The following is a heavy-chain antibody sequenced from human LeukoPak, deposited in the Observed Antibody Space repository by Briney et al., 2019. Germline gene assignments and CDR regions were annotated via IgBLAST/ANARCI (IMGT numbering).Heavy chain of an antibody. CDR1: GFNLRSYG. CDR3: AKDVRGEAAAQDS. D-gene: IGHD6-13*01. V-gene: IGHV3-30*02. CDR2: IRYDGSKT. Sequence: GGSLRLSCAGSGFNLRSYGMHWVRQAPGKGPEWVAVIRYDGSKTYYAESVKGRFTISRDDSKNTLYLQMNSLRAEDGAVYYCAKDVRGEAAAQDSWGQGTLVTVSS. J-gene: IGHJ4*02.